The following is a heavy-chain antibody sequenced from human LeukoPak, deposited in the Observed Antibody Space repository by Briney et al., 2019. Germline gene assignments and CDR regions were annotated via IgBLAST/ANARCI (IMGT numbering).Heavy chain of an antibody. D-gene: IGHD3-10*01. CDR3: ARDLVSPMVRDHNWFDP. CDR2: IYTSGST. V-gene: IGHV4-61*02. CDR1: GGSISSGSYY. J-gene: IGHJ5*02. Sequence: TLSLTCTVSGGSISSGSYYWSWIRQPAGKGLEWIGRIYTSGSTNYNPSLKSRVTISVDTSKNQFSLKLSSVTAADTAVYYCARDLVSPMVRDHNWFDPWGQGTLVTVSS.